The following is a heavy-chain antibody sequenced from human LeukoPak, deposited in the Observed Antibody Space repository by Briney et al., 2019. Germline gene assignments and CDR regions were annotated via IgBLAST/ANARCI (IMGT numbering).Heavy chain of an antibody. V-gene: IGHV4-38-2*02. D-gene: IGHD3-10*01. CDR1: GYSISSSYY. CDR3: AREKLRSFDS. Sequence: SETLSLTCTVSGYSISSSYYWGWIRQPPGKGLECIGSIYYSGSTYYNPSLKSRVTISIDTSKNQFSLKMNSVTAADTAVYYCAREKLRSFDSWGQGTLVTVSS. CDR2: IYYSGST. J-gene: IGHJ4*02.